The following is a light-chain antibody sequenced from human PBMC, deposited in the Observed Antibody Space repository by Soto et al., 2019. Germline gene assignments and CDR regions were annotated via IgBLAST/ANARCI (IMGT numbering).Light chain of an antibody. V-gene: IGKV3-11*01. Sequence: EIVMTQSPPTLSVSPGERATLSCMASQIVGSKLAWYQHRPGQAPRLLIYDAYNRATGIPARFSGSGSGTDFTLTISSLEPEDFAVYYCQPRSSWPPTVGPVTRLEIK. J-gene: IGKJ5*01. CDR3: QPRSSWPPT. CDR2: DAY. CDR1: QIVGSK.